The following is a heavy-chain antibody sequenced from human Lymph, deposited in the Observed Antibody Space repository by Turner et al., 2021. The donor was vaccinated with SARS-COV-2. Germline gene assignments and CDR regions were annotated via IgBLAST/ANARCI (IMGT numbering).Heavy chain of an antibody. CDR1: GGSISSYY. D-gene: IGHD3-22*01. V-gene: IGHV4-4*07. Sequence: QVQLQESGPGLVKPSGTLSLTCTVSGGSISSYYGSCIRQPAGKGLEWIGRIYTSGSTNYNSSLKSRVTMSVDTSKNQFSLKLSSVTAADTAVYYFARDGYYDSSGYYLRGEGVFDLWGRGTLVTVSS. CDR2: IYTSGST. J-gene: IGHJ2*01. CDR3: ARDGYYDSSGYYLRGEGVFDL.